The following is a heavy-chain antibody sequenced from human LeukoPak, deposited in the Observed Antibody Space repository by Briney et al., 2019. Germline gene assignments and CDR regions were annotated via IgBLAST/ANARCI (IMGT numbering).Heavy chain of an antibody. Sequence: PGGSLRLSCAASGFTFSSYSMNWVRQAPGKGLEWVSSISSSSSYIYYADSVKGRFTISRDNAKNSLYLQMNSLRAEDTAVYYCARVGIDIVVVVAAIAFDYWGQGTLVTVSS. CDR1: GFTFSSYS. CDR3: ARVGIDIVVVVAAIAFDY. J-gene: IGHJ4*02. D-gene: IGHD2-15*01. V-gene: IGHV3-21*01. CDR2: ISSSSSYI.